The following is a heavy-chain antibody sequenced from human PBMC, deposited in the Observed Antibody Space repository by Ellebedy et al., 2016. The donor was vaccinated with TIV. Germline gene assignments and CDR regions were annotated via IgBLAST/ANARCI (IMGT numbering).Heavy chain of an antibody. CDR1: GFTFSSYD. V-gene: IGHV3-13*01. CDR3: ARFSQVDSSGYQYYGMDV. J-gene: IGHJ6*02. Sequence: GESLKISCAASGFTFSSYDMHWVRQATGKGLEWVSAIGTAGDTYYPGSVKGRFTISRENAKNSLYLQMNSLRAGDTAVYYCARFSQVDSSGYQYYGMDVWGQGTTVTVSS. D-gene: IGHD3-22*01. CDR2: IGTAGDT.